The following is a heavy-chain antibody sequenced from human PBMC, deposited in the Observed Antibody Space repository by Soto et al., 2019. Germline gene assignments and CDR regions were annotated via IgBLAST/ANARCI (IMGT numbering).Heavy chain of an antibody. J-gene: IGHJ6*02. CDR1: GFTVSSNY. CDR2: IYSGGST. V-gene: IGHV3-53*01. Sequence: GGSLRLSCAASGFTVSSNYMSWVRQAPGKGLEWVSVIYSGGSTYYADSVKGRFTISRDNSKNTLYLQMNSLRAEGTAVYYCYGGRPINGMDVWGQGTTVTVSS. CDR3: YGGRPINGMDV. D-gene: IGHD5-12*01.